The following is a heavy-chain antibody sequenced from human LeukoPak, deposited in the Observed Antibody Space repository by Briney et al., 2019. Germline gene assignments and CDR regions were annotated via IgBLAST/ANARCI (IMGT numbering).Heavy chain of an antibody. J-gene: IGHJ4*02. V-gene: IGHV3-23*01. CDR1: GFTFSSYA. Sequence: GGSLRLSCAASGFTFSSYAMSWVRQAPGKGLEWVSATSGTGGNTYYADSVKGRFTISRDNSKNTLYLQMNSLRDEDTAVYYCAKAQSSGFYWYFDCWGQGTLVTVSS. D-gene: IGHD3-22*01. CDR3: AKAQSSGFYWYFDC. CDR2: TSGTGGNT.